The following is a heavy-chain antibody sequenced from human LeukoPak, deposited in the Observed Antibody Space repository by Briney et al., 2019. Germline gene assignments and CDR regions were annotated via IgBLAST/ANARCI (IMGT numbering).Heavy chain of an antibody. D-gene: IGHD6-13*01. CDR2: IYYDGKNK. CDR1: GFTFSDHG. Sequence: GGSLRLSCAASGFTFSDHGIHWVRHAPGKGLEWVAIIYYDGKNKYYADSAKGRFTISRDNPKNTAYLQMNSLSGDDSGVYYCSRGGWPTAGTPRMDVWGQGTTVIVSS. CDR3: SRGGWPTAGTPRMDV. V-gene: IGHV3-33*01. J-gene: IGHJ6*02.